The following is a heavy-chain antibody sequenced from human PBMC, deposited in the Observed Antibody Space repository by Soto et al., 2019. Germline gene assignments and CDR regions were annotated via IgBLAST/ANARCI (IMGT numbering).Heavy chain of an antibody. J-gene: IGHJ4*02. CDR1: GGSISSGDYY. Sequence: QVQLQESGPGLVKPSQTLSLTCTVSGGSISSGDYYWTWIRQPPGKGLVWIGYIYYSGYTYYNPSLKSRITISVDTSKNQFSLKLTSVTAADTAVYFCARGGNGYHILTGFSSHYWGQGTLVTVSS. CDR2: IYYSGYT. V-gene: IGHV4-30-4*01. D-gene: IGHD3-9*01. CDR3: ARGGNGYHILTGFSSHY.